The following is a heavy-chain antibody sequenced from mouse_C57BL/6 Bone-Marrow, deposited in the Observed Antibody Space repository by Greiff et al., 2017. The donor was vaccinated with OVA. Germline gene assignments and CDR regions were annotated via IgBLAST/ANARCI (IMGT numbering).Heavy chain of an antibody. V-gene: IGHV5-6*01. CDR3: ARQGDYGSRGGWYFDV. Sequence: EVKVVESGGELVKPGGSLKLSCAASGFTFSSYGMSWVRQTPDKRLEWVATISSGGSYTYYPDSVKGRYTISRDNAKNTLYLQMSSLKSEDTAMYYCARQGDYGSRGGWYFDVWGTGTTVTVSS. CDR2: ISSGGSYT. CDR1: GFTFSSYG. D-gene: IGHD1-1*01. J-gene: IGHJ1*03.